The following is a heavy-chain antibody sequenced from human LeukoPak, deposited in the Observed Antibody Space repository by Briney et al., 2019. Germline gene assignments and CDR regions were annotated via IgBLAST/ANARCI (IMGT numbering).Heavy chain of an antibody. CDR1: GFTFSSYA. V-gene: IGHV3-23*01. D-gene: IGHD4-17*01. Sequence: GGSLRLSCAASGFTFSSYAMSWVRQAPGKGLEWVSAISGSGGSTYYADSVKGRFTISRDDSKNTLYLQMNSLRAEDTAVYYCAKAASKRTDYGDYAFYYYMDVWGKGTTVTISS. CDR2: ISGSGGST. CDR3: AKAASKRTDYGDYAFYYYMDV. J-gene: IGHJ6*03.